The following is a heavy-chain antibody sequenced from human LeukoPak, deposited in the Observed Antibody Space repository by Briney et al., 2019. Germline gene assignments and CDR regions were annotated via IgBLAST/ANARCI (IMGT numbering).Heavy chain of an antibody. Sequence: SVKVSCKASGGTFSSYAISWVRQVPGQGLEWMGGIIPIFGTANYAQKFQGRVTITTDESTSTAYMELSSLRSEDTAVYYCARIAAAGTGLDYWGQGTLVTVSS. D-gene: IGHD6-13*01. J-gene: IGHJ4*02. V-gene: IGHV1-69*05. CDR3: ARIAAAGTGLDY. CDR2: IIPIFGTA. CDR1: GGTFSSYA.